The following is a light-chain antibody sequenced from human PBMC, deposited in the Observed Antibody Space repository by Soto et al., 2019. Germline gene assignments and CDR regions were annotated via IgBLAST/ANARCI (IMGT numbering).Light chain of an antibody. CDR3: QQRSNWPPT. V-gene: IGKV3-11*01. J-gene: IGKJ1*01. CDR1: QSVTTY. Sequence: EIVLTQSPGTLSLSPGERATLSCRANQSVTTYLAWYQLRPGQAPRLLMSDASSRATGVPVRFSGSGSGTDFTLTISSLEPEDSAVYYCQQRSNWPPTFGPGTKVDIK. CDR2: DAS.